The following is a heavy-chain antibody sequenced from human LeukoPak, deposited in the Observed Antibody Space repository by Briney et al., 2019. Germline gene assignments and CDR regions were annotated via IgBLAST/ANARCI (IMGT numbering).Heavy chain of an antibody. D-gene: IGHD2-15*01. J-gene: IGHJ4*01. CDR2: IRSSGSTI. CDR3: ARGPRDPSGYCSRGTCSPTYEV. CDR1: GFIFSNYE. V-gene: IGHV3-48*03. Sequence: QPGGSLRLSCVASGFIFSNYEMNWVRQAPGKGLEWVSYIRSSGSTIYYADSVQGRFTISRDNAKNSLYLQMNRLRAEDTGVYYCARGPRDPSGYCSRGTCSPTYEVWGHGTLVTVSS.